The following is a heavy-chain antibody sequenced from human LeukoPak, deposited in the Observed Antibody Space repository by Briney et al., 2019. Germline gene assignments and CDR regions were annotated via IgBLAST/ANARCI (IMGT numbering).Heavy chain of an antibody. CDR3: ARLGDDYVWGSYRYSFDY. D-gene: IGHD3-16*02. Sequence: SETLSLTCAVYGGSFSGYYWSWIRQPPGKGLEWIGEINHSGSTNYNPSLKSRVTISVDPSKNQFSLKLSSVTAADTAVYYCARLGDDYVWGSYRYSFDYWGQGTLVTVSS. V-gene: IGHV4-34*01. J-gene: IGHJ4*02. CDR2: INHSGST. CDR1: GGSFSGYY.